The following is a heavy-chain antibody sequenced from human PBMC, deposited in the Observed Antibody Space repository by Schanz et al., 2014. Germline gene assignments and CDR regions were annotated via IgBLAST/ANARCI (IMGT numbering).Heavy chain of an antibody. CDR3: AKQHGVIQQVSDY. CDR2: IGYDGSEK. Sequence: QVQLVESGGGVVQPGRSLRLSCAASGFTFSIYGMSWVRQAPGKGLEWVANIGYDGSEKYYVDSVKGRFTISRDNSENTLYLQMNSLRAEDTAVYYCAKQHGVIQQVSDYWGQGTLVTVSS. CDR1: GFTFSIYG. J-gene: IGHJ4*02. V-gene: IGHV3-33*06. D-gene: IGHD3-22*01.